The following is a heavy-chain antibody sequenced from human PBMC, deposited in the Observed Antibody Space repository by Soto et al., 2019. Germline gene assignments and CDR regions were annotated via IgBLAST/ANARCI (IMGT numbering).Heavy chain of an antibody. J-gene: IGHJ5*02. V-gene: IGHV1-8*01. CDR1: GYTFTSYD. Sequence: QVQLVQSGAEVKKPGASVKVSCKASGYTFTSYDINWVRLATGQGLEWMGWMNPNSGNTAYAQKFXGXVXMXXNTSISTAYRELSSLRSEDTAVYYCARLKQDYAVAWGQGTLVTVSS. D-gene: IGHD3-16*01. CDR2: MNPNSGNT. CDR3: ARLKQDYAVA.